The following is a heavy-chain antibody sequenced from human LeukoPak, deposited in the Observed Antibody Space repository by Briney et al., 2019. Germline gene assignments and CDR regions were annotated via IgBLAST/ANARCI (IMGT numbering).Heavy chain of an antibody. CDR1: GFAFDDYG. CDR3: ARESGYSGYEYYYYMDV. CDR2: INWNGGST. D-gene: IGHD5-12*01. J-gene: IGHJ6*03. Sequence: GGSLRLYCAASGFAFDDYGMSWVRQAPGKGLEWVSGINWNGGSTGYADSVKGRFTISRDNAKNSLYLQMNSLRAEDTALYYCARESGYSGYEYYYYMDVWGKGTTVTVSS. V-gene: IGHV3-20*04.